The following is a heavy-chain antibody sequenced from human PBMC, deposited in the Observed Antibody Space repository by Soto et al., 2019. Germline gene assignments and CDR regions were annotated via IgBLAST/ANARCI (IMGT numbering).Heavy chain of an antibody. CDR2: ISAYNGNT. CDR1: GYTFTSYG. D-gene: IGHD2-15*01. CDR3: ARSPASNVYCSGGSCPPGVDWFDP. Sequence: ASVKVSCKASGYTFTSYGISWVRQAPGQGLEWMGWISAYNGNTNYAQKLQGRVTMTTDTSTSTAYMELRSLRSDDTAVYYCARSPASNVYCSGGSCPPGVDWFDPWGQGTLVTVSS. V-gene: IGHV1-18*01. J-gene: IGHJ5*02.